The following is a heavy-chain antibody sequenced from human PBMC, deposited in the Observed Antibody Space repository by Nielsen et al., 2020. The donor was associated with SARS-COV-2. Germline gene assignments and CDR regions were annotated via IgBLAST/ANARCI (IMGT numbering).Heavy chain of an antibody. Sequence: GESLKISCVVSGFTFSNVWMSWVRQAPGKGLEWVGRIKSRPDGGTTDFAAPVKDRFTISRDDSKNTLYLQMNSLKTEDTAFYYCTTGPAPRGFGYWGQGTLITVSS. J-gene: IGHJ4*02. CDR3: TTGPAPRGFGY. CDR2: IKSRPDGGTT. V-gene: IGHV3-15*01. D-gene: IGHD3-10*01. CDR1: GFTFSNVW.